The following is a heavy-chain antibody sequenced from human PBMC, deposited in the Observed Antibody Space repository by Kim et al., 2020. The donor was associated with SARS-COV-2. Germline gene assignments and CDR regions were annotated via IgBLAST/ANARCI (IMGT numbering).Heavy chain of an antibody. Sequence: GGSRRLSCAASGFTFSSYAMSWVRQAPGKGLEWVSAISGSGGSTYYADSVKGRFTIARDNSKNTLYLQMNSLRAEDTAVYYCAKDYYGSGSYYLRGAFDIWGQGTMVTVSS. CDR1: GFTFSSYA. CDR3: AKDYYGSGSYYLRGAFDI. D-gene: IGHD3-10*01. CDR2: ISGSGGST. V-gene: IGHV3-23*01. J-gene: IGHJ3*02.